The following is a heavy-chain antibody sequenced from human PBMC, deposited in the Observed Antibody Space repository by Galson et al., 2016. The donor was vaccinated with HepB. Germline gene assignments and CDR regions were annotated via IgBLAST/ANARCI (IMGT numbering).Heavy chain of an antibody. D-gene: IGHD3-3*01. Sequence: SLRLSCAASGFTFIDYYMTWIRQAPGKGLEWVSYISSSSSYTKYADSVKGRFTISRDNAKNSLYLQMNSLRAEDTAVYYCARDIYDIWSGYYALDYWGQGTLVTVSS. J-gene: IGHJ4*02. CDR1: GFTFIDYY. CDR2: ISSSSSYT. CDR3: ARDIYDIWSGYYALDY. V-gene: IGHV3-11*06.